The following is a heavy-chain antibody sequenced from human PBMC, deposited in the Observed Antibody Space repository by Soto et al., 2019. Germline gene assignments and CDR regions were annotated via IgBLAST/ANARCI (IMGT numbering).Heavy chain of an antibody. CDR3: ARGRYCSSTSCYYLGYYYYYMDV. CDR2: MNPNSGNT. CDR1: GYTFTSYD. Sequence: ASVKVSCKASGYTFTSYDINWVRQATGQGLEWMGWMNPNSGNTGYAQKFQGRVTMTRNTSISTAYMELSSLRSEDTAVYYCARGRYCSSTSCYYLGYYYYYMDVCGKGTTVTVSS. D-gene: IGHD2-2*01. V-gene: IGHV1-8*01. J-gene: IGHJ6*03.